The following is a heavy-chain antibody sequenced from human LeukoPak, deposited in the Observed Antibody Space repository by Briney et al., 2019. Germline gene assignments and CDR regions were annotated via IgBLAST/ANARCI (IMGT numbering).Heavy chain of an antibody. CDR1: GFTVSSNY. J-gene: IGHJ3*02. CDR2: IYSAGST. Sequence: TGGSLRLSCAASGFTVSSNYMSWVRQAPGKGLEWVSVIYSAGSTYYADSVKGRFTISRDNSKNTLYVQMNSLRAEDTAVYYCARATENDAFDIWGQGTMVTVSS. V-gene: IGHV3-53*01. CDR3: ARATENDAFDI.